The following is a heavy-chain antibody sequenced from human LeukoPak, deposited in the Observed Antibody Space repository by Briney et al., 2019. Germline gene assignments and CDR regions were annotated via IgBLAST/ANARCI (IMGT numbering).Heavy chain of an antibody. Sequence: GGSLRLSCAASGFSVSSTYMTWVRQAPGKGLEWLSTIYSGGIAYYADSAKGRFTISRDTSKNTIYLQMTNLRAEDTAVYFCAREVREFWSGYWEWGQGTLVTVS. D-gene: IGHD3-3*01. V-gene: IGHV3-53*01. CDR2: IYSGGIA. CDR3: AREVREFWSGYWE. CDR1: GFSVSSTY. J-gene: IGHJ4*02.